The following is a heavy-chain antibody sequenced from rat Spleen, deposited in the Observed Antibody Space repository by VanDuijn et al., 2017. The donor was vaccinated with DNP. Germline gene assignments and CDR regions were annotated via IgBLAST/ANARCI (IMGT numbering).Heavy chain of an antibody. CDR3: ARGTYYSQPYYYVMDA. D-gene: IGHD1-1*01. Sequence: EVQLVESDGGLVQPGRSLKLSCAASGFTFSDYYMAWVRQAPTKGLEWVATISYDGSSTYYRDSVKGRFTISRDNAKSTLYLQMDSLRSEDTATYYCARGTYYSQPYYYVMDAWGQGASVTVSS. J-gene: IGHJ4*01. CDR1: GFTFSDYY. CDR2: ISYDGSST. V-gene: IGHV5-29*01.